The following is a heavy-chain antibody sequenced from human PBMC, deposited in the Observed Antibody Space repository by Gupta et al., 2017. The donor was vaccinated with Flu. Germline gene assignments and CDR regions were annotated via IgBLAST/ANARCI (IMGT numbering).Heavy chain of an antibody. D-gene: IGHD2-2*02. CDR2: INWNGGSK. J-gene: IGHJ6*03. CDR3: ARCSSTSCNKDYMDV. CDR1: GFTFDDYG. V-gene: IGHV3-20*01. Sequence: EVQLVESGGNVIRPGGSLRLSCAASGFTFDDYGMSWVRQTPGKGLEWVSGINWNGGSKAYADSVKGRFTISRDNAKNSLYLQMNSLRAEDTALYHCARCSSTSCNKDYMDVWGRGTTVTVFS.